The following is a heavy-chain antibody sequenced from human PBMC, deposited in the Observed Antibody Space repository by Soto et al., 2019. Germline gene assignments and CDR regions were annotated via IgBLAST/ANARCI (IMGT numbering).Heavy chain of an antibody. CDR3: AKEGYCSGGSCYAWHDPFDY. V-gene: IGHV3-23*01. CDR2: ISGSGGST. J-gene: IGHJ4*02. D-gene: IGHD2-15*01. Sequence: GGSLRLSCAASGFTFSSYAMSWVRQAPGKGLEWVSAISGSGGSTYYADSVKGRFTISRDNSKNTLYLQMNSLRAEDTAVYYCAKEGYCSGGSCYAWHDPFDYWGQGTLVTVSS. CDR1: GFTFSSYA.